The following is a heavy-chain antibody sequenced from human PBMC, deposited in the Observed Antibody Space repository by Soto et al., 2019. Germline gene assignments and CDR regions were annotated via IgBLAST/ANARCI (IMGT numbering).Heavy chain of an antibody. CDR1: GYTFTSYD. J-gene: IGHJ4*02. D-gene: IGHD2-15*01. Sequence: GASVKVSCKASGYTFTSYDINWVRQATGQGLEWMGWMNPNSANTGYAQKFQGRLTMTRNTSISTVYMELSSLRSEDTAVYYCATVYCSGGSCYSIDYWGQGTLVTVSS. V-gene: IGHV1-8*01. CDR3: ATVYCSGGSCYSIDY. CDR2: MNPNSANT.